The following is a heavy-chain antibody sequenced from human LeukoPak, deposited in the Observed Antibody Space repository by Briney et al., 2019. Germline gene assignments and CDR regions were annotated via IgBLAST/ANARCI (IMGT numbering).Heavy chain of an antibody. CDR3: AAQTYYYDGSGYYQVLGLDY. J-gene: IGHJ4*02. CDR1: GYTFTGYY. V-gene: IGHV1-2*02. CDR2: INAYSGGT. Sequence: ASVKVSCKASGYTFTGYYIHWVRQAPGQGLQWVGWINAYSGGTNYAQEFQGRVTMARGTSISTAYMELSRLRSDDTAVYYCAAQTYYYDGSGYYQVLGLDYWGQGTLVTVSS. D-gene: IGHD3-22*01.